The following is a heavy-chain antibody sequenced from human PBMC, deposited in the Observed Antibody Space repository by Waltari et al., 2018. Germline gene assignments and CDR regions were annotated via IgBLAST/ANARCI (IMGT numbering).Heavy chain of an antibody. CDR3: ARDTVTTKRGAFDI. V-gene: IGHV1-69*08. Sequence: QVQLVQSGAEVKKPGSSVKVSCKASGGTFSSYTISWVRQAPGQGLEWMGRIIPILGIANYEQKFQGRVTITADKSTSTAYMELSSLRSEDTAVYYCARDTVTTKRGAFDIWGQGTMVTVSS. J-gene: IGHJ3*02. D-gene: IGHD4-17*01. CDR1: GGTFSSYT. CDR2: IIPILGIA.